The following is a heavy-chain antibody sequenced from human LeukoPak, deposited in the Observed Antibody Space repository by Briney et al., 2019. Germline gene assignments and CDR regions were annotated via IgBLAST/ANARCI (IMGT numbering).Heavy chain of an antibody. V-gene: IGHV1-18*01. CDR1: GYIFSNFFSSYG. Sequence: ASVTVSCKASGYIFSNFFSSYGITWVRQAPGQGLEWMGWISPYNGKTKFAQKFQGIVTMTTETSTSTAYMELRSLRSDDTAVYYCARDGNSYGPLDYWGQGTLVTVSS. J-gene: IGHJ4*02. D-gene: IGHD5-18*01. CDR2: ISPYNGKT. CDR3: ARDGNSYGPLDY.